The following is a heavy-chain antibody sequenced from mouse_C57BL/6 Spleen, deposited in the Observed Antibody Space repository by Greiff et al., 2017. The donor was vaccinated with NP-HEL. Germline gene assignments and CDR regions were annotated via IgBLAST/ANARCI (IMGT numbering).Heavy chain of an antibody. CDR3: TRSNDYGVPWFAY. Sequence: VQLQQSGTVLARPGASVKMSCKTSGYTFTSYWMHWVKQRPGQGLEWIGAIYPGNSDTSYNQKFKGKAKLTAVTSASTAYMELSSLTNEDSAVYYCTRSNDYGVPWFAYWGQGTLVTVSA. CDR1: GYTFTSYW. J-gene: IGHJ3*01. CDR2: IYPGNSDT. V-gene: IGHV1-5*01. D-gene: IGHD2-4*01.